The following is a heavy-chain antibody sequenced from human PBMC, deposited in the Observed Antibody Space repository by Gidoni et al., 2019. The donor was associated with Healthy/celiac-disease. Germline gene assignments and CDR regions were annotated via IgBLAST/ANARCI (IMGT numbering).Heavy chain of an antibody. CDR1: GFTFSSYW. Sequence: EVQLVESVGGFVQPGGSLILSCAASGFTFSSYWMIWVRQAPGNGLEWLANIKQDGSEKYYVESVKGRFTISRDNAKNSLYLQMNSLRAEETAVYYCARDLITIFGVVIYYYYGMDVWGQGTTVTVSS. J-gene: IGHJ6*02. CDR2: IKQDGSEK. CDR3: ARDLITIFGVVIYYYYGMDV. V-gene: IGHV3-7*01. D-gene: IGHD3-3*01.